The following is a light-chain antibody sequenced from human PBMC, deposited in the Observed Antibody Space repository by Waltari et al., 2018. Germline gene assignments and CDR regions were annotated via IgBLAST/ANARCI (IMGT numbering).Light chain of an antibody. V-gene: IGLV2-11*01. CDR3: CSYAGRYTSV. J-gene: IGLJ2*01. CDR2: DAD. CDR1: HSDVGAYNY. Sequence: QSALTQPRSVSVSPGQSVTLSCTATHSDVGAYNYVSWYQQRPGKAPKLVIYDADKRPSEVPDRFSGSKAGNTASLTISGLQADDEADYYCCSYAGRYTSVFGGGTKVTVL.